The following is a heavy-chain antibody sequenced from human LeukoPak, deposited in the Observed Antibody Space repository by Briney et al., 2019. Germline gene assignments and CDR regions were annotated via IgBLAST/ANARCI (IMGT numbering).Heavy chain of an antibody. V-gene: IGHV3-23*01. J-gene: IGHJ4*02. CDR2: FSGSGGST. CDR1: GFTFSSYA. Sequence: GGSLRLSCAASGFTFSSYAMSWVRQAPGKGLEWVSAFSGSGGSTYYADSVKGRFTISRDNSKNTLYLQMNSLRAEDTAVYYCAKAPILTGYLAYFDYWGQGTLVTVSS. D-gene: IGHD3-9*01. CDR3: AKAPILTGYLAYFDY.